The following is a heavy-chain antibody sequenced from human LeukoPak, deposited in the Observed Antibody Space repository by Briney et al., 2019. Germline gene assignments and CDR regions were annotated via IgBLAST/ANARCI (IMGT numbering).Heavy chain of an antibody. V-gene: IGHV3-48*04. CDR1: GFTFSSYS. D-gene: IGHD3-3*01. Sequence: GGSLRLSCAASGFTFSSYSMNWVRQAPGKGLEWVSYISSSSSTIYYADSVKGRFTISRDNAKNSLYLQMNSLRAEDTAVYYCARPRDYDFWSGYSHWSQGTLVTVSS. CDR2: ISSSSSTI. J-gene: IGHJ4*02. CDR3: ARPRDYDFWSGYSH.